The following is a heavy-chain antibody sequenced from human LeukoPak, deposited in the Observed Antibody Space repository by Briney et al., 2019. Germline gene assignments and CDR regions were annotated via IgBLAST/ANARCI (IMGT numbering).Heavy chain of an antibody. Sequence: PGGSLPLTCAASGLTFSSYSISWVRQAPGKGLYWVSGISASGSSTYYADSVNGWFTISRDNSKNTLYLQMNSLRAEDTAVYYCAKDAAGPEYWGQGTLVTVS. V-gene: IGHV3-23*01. CDR2: ISASGSST. CDR1: GLTFSSYS. J-gene: IGHJ4*02. CDR3: AKDAAGPEY. D-gene: IGHD6-13*01.